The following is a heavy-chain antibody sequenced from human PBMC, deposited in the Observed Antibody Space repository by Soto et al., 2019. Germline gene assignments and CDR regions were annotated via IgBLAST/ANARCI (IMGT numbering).Heavy chain of an antibody. CDR2: IYHSGST. V-gene: IGHV4-30-2*01. CDR1: GGSISRGAYS. J-gene: IGHJ4*02. Sequence: SETLSLTCAVSGGSISRGAYSWSWIRQPPGKGLEWIGYIYHSGSTYYNPSLKSRVTISVDRSKNQFSLKLSSVTAADTAVYYCARGSITGTGYFDYWGQGTLVTVSS. CDR3: ARGSITGTGYFDY. D-gene: IGHD1-7*01.